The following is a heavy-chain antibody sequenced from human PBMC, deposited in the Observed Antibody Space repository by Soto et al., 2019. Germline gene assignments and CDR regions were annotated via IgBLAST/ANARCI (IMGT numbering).Heavy chain of an antibody. CDR3: ARAAMTTVVSPYYYYGMDV. D-gene: IGHD4-17*01. V-gene: IGHV5-51*01. CDR1: GCSFTSYW. Sequence: GESLKIXCKGSGCSFTSYWIGWVRQMPGKGLEWMGIIYPGDSDTRYSPSFQGQVTISADKSISTAYLQWSSLKASDTAMYYCARAAMTTVVSPYYYYGMDVWGQGTTVTVSS. CDR2: IYPGDSDT. J-gene: IGHJ6*02.